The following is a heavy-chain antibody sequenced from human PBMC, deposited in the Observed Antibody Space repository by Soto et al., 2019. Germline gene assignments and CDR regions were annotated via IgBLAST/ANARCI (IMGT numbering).Heavy chain of an antibody. Sequence: PSETLSLTXTVSGGSISTFYWSWVRQPPGKGLEWIGYIYYTGTTNYNPSLRSRVTISIDTSKDQFSLKLNSVTAADTAVYFCAREVFSRLYDSGHDYPDGAFDIWGQGKMVTVSS. J-gene: IGHJ3*02. CDR1: GGSISTFY. D-gene: IGHD3-22*01. CDR2: IYYTGTT. CDR3: AREVFSRLYDSGHDYPDGAFDI. V-gene: IGHV4-59*01.